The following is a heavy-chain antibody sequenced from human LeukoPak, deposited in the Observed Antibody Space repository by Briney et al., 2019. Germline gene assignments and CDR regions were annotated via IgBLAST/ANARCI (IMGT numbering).Heavy chain of an antibody. J-gene: IGHJ4*02. Sequence: GGSLRLSCAASGVTLRNYGLSWVRHTPGKGLEWVANIKKDGSVKQYVDSVKGRFTISRDNGKTSLYLQMNSLRAEDTAVYYCARDDSASLDYWGQGTLVTVSS. V-gene: IGHV3-7*01. CDR2: IKKDGSVK. CDR3: ARDDSASLDY. CDR1: GVTLRNYG. D-gene: IGHD1-26*01.